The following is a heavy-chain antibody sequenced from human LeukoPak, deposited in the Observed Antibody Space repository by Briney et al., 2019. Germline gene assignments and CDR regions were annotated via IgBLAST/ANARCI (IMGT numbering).Heavy chain of an antibody. D-gene: IGHD2-15*01. V-gene: IGHV3-48*04. J-gene: IGHJ4*02. CDR1: GFTFSSYW. CDR3: VRGYCSGGSCSRSFDY. Sequence: GGSLRLSCAASGFTFSSYWMSWVRQAPGKGLEWVSYISSSGSTIYYADSVKGRFTISRDNAKNSLYLQMNSLRAEDTAVYYCVRGYCSGGSCSRSFDYWGQGTLVTVSS. CDR2: ISSSGSTI.